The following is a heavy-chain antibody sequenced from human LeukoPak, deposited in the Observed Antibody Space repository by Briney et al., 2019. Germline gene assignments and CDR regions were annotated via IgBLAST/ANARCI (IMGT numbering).Heavy chain of an antibody. CDR2: IIPIFGTA. Sequence: ASVKVSCTASGGTFSSYAISWVRQAPGQELEWMGRIIPIFGTANYAQKFQGRVTITTDESTSTAYMELSSLRSEDTAVYYCARDSGGERIQLWYFDYWGQGTLVTVSS. CDR1: GGTFSSYA. J-gene: IGHJ4*02. V-gene: IGHV1-69*05. CDR3: ARDSGGERIQLWYFDY. D-gene: IGHD5-18*01.